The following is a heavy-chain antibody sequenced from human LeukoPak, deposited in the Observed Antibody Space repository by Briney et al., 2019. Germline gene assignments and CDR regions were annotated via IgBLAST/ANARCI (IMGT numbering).Heavy chain of an antibody. J-gene: IGHJ4*02. CDR1: GFTFSSYW. CDR3: XXXXGSVTSEVDFDY. CDR2: IRQDGSQK. D-gene: IGHD4-17*01. Sequence: GGSLRLSCAASGFTFSSYWMSWVRQAPGKGLEWVATIRQDGSQKDYVDSVKGRFTISRDNAKNSLYLQMNSLRAEDTAVYYFXXXXGSVTSEVDFDYWGQGTLVTVSS. V-gene: IGHV3-7*01.